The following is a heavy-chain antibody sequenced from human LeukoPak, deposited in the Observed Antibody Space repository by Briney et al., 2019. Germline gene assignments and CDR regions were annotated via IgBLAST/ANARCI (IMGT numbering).Heavy chain of an antibody. Sequence: PGGSLRLSCAASGFTLNNYAMSWVRQAPGKGLEWVSIINNSGGSTYYADSVKGRFTISRDLSKNTLYLQRNSLRAEDTALYYCARKYSGTNPFDYWGQGTLVTVSS. CDR1: GFTLNNYA. CDR2: INNSGGST. CDR3: ARKYSGTNPFDY. V-gene: IGHV3-23*01. D-gene: IGHD1-26*01. J-gene: IGHJ4*02.